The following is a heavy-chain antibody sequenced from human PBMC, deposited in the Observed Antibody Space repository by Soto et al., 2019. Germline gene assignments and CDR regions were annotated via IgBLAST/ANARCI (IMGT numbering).Heavy chain of an antibody. CDR1: GYTFTSYD. V-gene: IGHV1-8*01. J-gene: IGHJ6*03. D-gene: IGHD2-2*01. CDR2: MNPNSGNT. Sequence: ASVKVSCKASGYTFTSYDINWVRQATGQGLEWMGWMNPNSGNTGYAQKFQGRVTMTRNNSISTGYMELSSLRSEDTAVYYCARTCRTWDLLLPTHSYYMDVWGKGTTVTVS. CDR3: ARTCRTWDLLLPTHSYYMDV.